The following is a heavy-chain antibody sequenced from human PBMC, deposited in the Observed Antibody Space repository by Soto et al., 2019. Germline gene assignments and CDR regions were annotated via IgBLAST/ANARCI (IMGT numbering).Heavy chain of an antibody. CDR2: ISAYNGNT. Sequence: QVQLVQSGAEVKKPGASVKVSCKASGYSFTSYGISWVRQAPGQGLEWMGWISAYNGNTKYAQKLQGRVTMTTDTSTSTAYKELRRLRSDDTAVSYCARDLAVALIDYWGQGTLVTVSS. CDR1: GYSFTSYG. J-gene: IGHJ4*02. D-gene: IGHD6-19*01. CDR3: ARDLAVALIDY. V-gene: IGHV1-18*01.